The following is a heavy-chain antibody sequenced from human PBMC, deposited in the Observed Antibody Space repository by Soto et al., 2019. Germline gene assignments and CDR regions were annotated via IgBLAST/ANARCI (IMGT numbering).Heavy chain of an antibody. V-gene: IGHV3-21*01. CDR2: ISSSSSYI. CDR1: VFTFSSYS. J-gene: IGHJ5*02. CDR3: ARESPGPGALIDP. Sequence: PGGSLRLSCAASVFTFSSYSMNWVRQAPGKGLEWVSSISSSSSYIYYADSVKGRFTISRDNAKNSLYLQMNSLRAEDTAVYYCARESPGPGALIDPWGQGTLVTVSS. D-gene: IGHD3-10*01.